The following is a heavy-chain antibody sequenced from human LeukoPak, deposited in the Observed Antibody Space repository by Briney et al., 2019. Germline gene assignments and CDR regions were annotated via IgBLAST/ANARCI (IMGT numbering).Heavy chain of an antibody. CDR3: ARAHVEMATPAPFDY. V-gene: IGHV3-33*01. CDR2: IWYDGSNK. CDR1: GFTFSSYG. J-gene: IGHJ4*02. Sequence: GSLRLSCAASGFTFSSYGMHWVRQAPGKGLEWVAVIWYDGSNKYYADSVKGRFTISRDNSKNTLYLKMNSLRAEDTAVYYCARAHVEMATPAPFDYWGQGTLVTVSS. D-gene: IGHD5-24*01.